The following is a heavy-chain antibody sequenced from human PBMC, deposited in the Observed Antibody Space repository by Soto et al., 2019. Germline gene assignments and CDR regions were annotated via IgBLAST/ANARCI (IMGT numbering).Heavy chain of an antibody. J-gene: IGHJ4*01. Sequence: CGPTRVNPTPTLPLTCTFSGFSLITSGVGLGWMCQPPGKAPEWLALIYWNDDKRYSPSLKSRLTITKDTSKNQVVLTMADMDPVDTGTYYCAQRLGSRGSFDYWGHGSLVTVSS. D-gene: IGHD6-25*01. CDR3: AQRLGSRGSFDY. CDR1: GFSLITSGVG. V-gene: IGHV2-5*01. CDR2: IYWNDDK.